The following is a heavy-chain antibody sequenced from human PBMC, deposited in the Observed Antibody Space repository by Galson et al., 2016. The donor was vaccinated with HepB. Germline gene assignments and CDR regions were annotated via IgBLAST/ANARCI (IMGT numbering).Heavy chain of an antibody. Sequence: SLRLSCAASGFRFSTYAMNWVRQAPGKALEWLSAINSGGDSAYYADSVKGRFTMSRDNSKNTLFLQMDSLRDEDTAVYYCARGNGGTFDLWGRGTLVTVSS. D-gene: IGHD2-15*01. J-gene: IGHJ2*01. CDR1: GFRFSTYA. CDR3: ARGNGGTFDL. CDR2: INSGGDSA. V-gene: IGHV3-23*01.